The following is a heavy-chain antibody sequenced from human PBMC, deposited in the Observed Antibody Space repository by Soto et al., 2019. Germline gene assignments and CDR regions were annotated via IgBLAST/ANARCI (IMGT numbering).Heavy chain of an antibody. CDR3: ASSPGSAFDI. Sequence: QVQLVESGGGVVQPGRSLRLSCAASGFTFSSYAMHWVRQAPGKGLEWVAVISYDGSNKYYADSVKGRFTISRDNSKNTLYLQMNSLRAEDTAVYYCASSPGSAFDIWGQGTMVTVSS. CDR2: ISYDGSNK. J-gene: IGHJ3*02. V-gene: IGHV3-30-3*01. D-gene: IGHD3-10*01. CDR1: GFTFSSYA.